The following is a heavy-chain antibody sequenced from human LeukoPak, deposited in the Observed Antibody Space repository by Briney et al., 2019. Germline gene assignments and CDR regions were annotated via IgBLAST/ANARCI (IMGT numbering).Heavy chain of an antibody. D-gene: IGHD2-2*01. Sequence: GGSLRLSCAASTFTFSTYDMTWVRQAPGKGLEWVSLISYTGGSTYYADSVKGRFTISRDNSKNTLYLQMNSLRAEDTAVYYCAQRGVPAAMYYFDYWGQGTLVTVSS. CDR1: TFTFSTYD. CDR3: AQRGVPAAMYYFDY. J-gene: IGHJ4*02. CDR2: ISYTGGST. V-gene: IGHV3-23*01.